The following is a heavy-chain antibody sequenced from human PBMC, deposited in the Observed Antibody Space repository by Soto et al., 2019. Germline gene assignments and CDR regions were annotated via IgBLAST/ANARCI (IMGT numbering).Heavy chain of an antibody. V-gene: IGHV4-30-4*01. CDR2: IYYTGST. CDR3: ARTFYYDSRGSGRWFDP. D-gene: IGHD3-22*01. J-gene: IGHJ5*02. Sequence: QVQLQESGPGLVKPSQTLSLTCTVSGASISSGDYYWSWVRQPPGKGLEWIAYIYYTGSTYYNPSRRSRLTLSLDTSENQFSLKRSSVTAADTAVYYCARTFYYDSRGSGRWFDPWGQGTLVTVSS. CDR1: GASISSGDYY.